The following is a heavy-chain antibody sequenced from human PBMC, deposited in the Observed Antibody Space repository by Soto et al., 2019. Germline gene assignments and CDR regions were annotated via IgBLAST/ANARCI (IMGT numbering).Heavy chain of an antibody. V-gene: IGHV4-34*01. CDR3: ARADDYGEYVREGWFDP. CDR1: GGSFSGYY. J-gene: IGHJ5*02. Sequence: QVQLQQWGAGLLKPSETLSLTCAVYGGSFSGYYWSWIRQPPGKGLEWIGEINHSGSTNYNPSLKTRVNISVDTSKNQFSLKLSSVTAADTAVYYCARADDYGEYVREGWFDPWGQGTLVTVSS. D-gene: IGHD4-17*01. CDR2: INHSGST.